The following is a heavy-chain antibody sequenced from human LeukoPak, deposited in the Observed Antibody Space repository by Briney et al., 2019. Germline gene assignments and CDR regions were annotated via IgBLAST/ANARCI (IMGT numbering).Heavy chain of an antibody. CDR2: ISSNGSNI. Sequence: PGGSLRLSCAASGFTFSSYEMNWVRQAPGKGLEWVSYISSNGSNIYYADSVKGRFTISRDNAKNSLYLQMNSLRAEDTAVYYCASLFSWNGLYWGQGTLVTVSS. V-gene: IGHV3-48*03. CDR1: GFTFSSYE. J-gene: IGHJ4*02. D-gene: IGHD3-3*01. CDR3: ASLFSWNGLY.